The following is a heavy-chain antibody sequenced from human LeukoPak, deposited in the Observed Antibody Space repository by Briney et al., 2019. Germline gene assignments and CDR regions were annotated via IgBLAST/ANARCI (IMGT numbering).Heavy chain of an antibody. Sequence: GGSLRLSCAASGFTFSSYSMNWVRQAPGKGLEWVSYISSSSSTIYYADSVKGRFTISRDKAKNSLYLQMNSLRAEDTAVYYCARSRSGYSYGYPDWGQGTLVTVSS. J-gene: IGHJ4*02. CDR1: GFTFSSYS. CDR2: ISSSSSTI. D-gene: IGHD5-18*01. V-gene: IGHV3-48*01. CDR3: ARSRSGYSYGYPD.